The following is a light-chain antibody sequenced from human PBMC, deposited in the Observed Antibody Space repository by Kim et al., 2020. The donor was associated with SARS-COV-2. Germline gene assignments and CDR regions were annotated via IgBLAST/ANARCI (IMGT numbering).Light chain of an antibody. CDR1: GSDVGSYNY. J-gene: IGLJ2*01. Sequence: SPEQSVTFSGTETGSDVGSYNYVSWYQQHPGKAPKLNIYDVTQRPSGVPDRFSDSKSGNTASLTISELQAEDESDYCCCSYAGSVVFGGGTQLTVL. V-gene: IGLV2-11*01. CDR3: CSYAGSVV. CDR2: DVT.